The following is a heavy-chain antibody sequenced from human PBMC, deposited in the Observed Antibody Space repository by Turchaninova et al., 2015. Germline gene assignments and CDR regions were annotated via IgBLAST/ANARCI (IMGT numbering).Heavy chain of an antibody. CDR3: AYVRGVVNWFDP. J-gene: IGHJ5*02. V-gene: IGHV1-46*01. D-gene: IGHD3-10*02. Sequence: VQLVQSGAEVKQPGASVKVRCKATGYTFTSYYMHWGRQAPRQGLEWMEIINPSGGSTIYAQKVQGRVTMTRDTSTSTVYMELSSLRSEDTAVYYCAYVRGVVNWFDPWGQGTLVTVSS. CDR1: GYTFTSYY. CDR2: INPSGGST.